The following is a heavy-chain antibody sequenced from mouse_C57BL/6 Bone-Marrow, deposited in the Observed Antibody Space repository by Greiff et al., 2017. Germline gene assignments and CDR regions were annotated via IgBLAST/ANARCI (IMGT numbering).Heavy chain of an antibody. D-gene: IGHD3-2*02. CDR3: GGGSSSYDY. V-gene: IGHV1-64*01. J-gene: IGHJ2*01. Sequence: QVQLQQPGAELVKPGASVKLSCTASGYTFTSYWMHWVKQRPGQGLEWIGMIHPNSGSTNYNETFKSKATLTVDKSSSTAYMQLSSLTYDDSAVYYWGGGSSSYDYWGQGTTLTVSS. CDR1: GYTFTSYW. CDR2: IHPNSGST.